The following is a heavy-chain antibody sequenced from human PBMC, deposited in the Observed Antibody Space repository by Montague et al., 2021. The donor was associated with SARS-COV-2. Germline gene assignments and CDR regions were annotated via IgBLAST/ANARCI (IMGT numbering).Heavy chain of an antibody. Sequence: SETLSLTCSVSGDSFTYFYWCWIRQSPGHGLEWIWYISTTGSTNYNHSFKSRFTISVDTSEYQFSLKLTSVTAADTAGYYCAREVVLDDCFDFWGHGTLVTVSS. D-gene: IGHD4/OR15-4a*01. V-gene: IGHV4-4*08. CDR3: AREVVLDDCFDF. J-gene: IGHJ4*01. CDR2: ISTTGST. CDR1: GDSFTYFY.